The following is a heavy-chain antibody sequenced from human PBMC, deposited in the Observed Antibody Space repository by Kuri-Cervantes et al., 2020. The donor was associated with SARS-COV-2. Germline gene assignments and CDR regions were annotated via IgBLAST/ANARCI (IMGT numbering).Heavy chain of an antibody. Sequence: GESLKISCAASGFTFSSYSMNWVRQAPGKGLEWVSSISSSSYIYYADSVKGRFTISRDNAKNSLYLQMNSLRAEDTAVYYCASPGGIVSGPGAFDIWGQGTMVTVSS. CDR2: ISSSSYI. CDR1: GFTFSSYS. J-gene: IGHJ3*02. V-gene: IGHV3-21*01. D-gene: IGHD3-10*01. CDR3: ASPGGIVSGPGAFDI.